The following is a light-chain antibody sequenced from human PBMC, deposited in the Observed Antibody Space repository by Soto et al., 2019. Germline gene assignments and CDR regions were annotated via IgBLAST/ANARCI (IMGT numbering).Light chain of an antibody. V-gene: IGKV3-20*01. CDR3: QQYGGSRWT. Sequence: IVLTQSPGTLSLSPGERATLSCRASQSVSSTYLAWYQQKPGQAPRLLIYGASNRATGIPDRFSGSGSGTDFTLTISRLEPEDFAVYYCQQYGGSRWTFGQGTKVDIK. J-gene: IGKJ1*01. CDR1: QSVSSTY. CDR2: GAS.